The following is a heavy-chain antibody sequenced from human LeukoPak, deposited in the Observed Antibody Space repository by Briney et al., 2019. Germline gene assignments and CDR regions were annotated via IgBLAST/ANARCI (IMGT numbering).Heavy chain of an antibody. CDR1: GYTFTSFG. V-gene: IGHV1-18*01. CDR2: ISTYNGNT. CDR3: AREFIVVVPAAAYGMDV. D-gene: IGHD2-2*01. Sequence: ASVKLSCTASGYTFTSFGISWGRQAPGQGLEWMGWISTYNGNTNYAQKLQGRVTMTTDTSTSTAYMELRSLRSDDTAVYYCAREFIVVVPAAAYGMDVWGQGTTVTVSS. J-gene: IGHJ6*02.